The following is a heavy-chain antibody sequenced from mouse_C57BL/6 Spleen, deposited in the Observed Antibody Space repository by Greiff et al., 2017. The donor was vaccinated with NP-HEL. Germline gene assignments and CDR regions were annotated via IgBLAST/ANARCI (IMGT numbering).Heavy chain of an antibody. D-gene: IGHD1-1*01. Sequence: QVQLQQSGAELVKPGASVKLSCKASGYTFTSYWMQWVKQRPGQGLEWIGEIDPSDSYTNYNQKFKGKATLTVDTSSSTAYMQLSSLTSEDSAVYYCARSYYGSSSSWFAYWGQGTLVTVSA. CDR1: GYTFTSYW. J-gene: IGHJ3*01. CDR2: IDPSDSYT. CDR3: ARSYYGSSSSWFAY. V-gene: IGHV1-50*01.